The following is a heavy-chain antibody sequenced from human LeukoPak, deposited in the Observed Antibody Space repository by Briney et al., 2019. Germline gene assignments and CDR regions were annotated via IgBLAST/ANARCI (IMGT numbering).Heavy chain of an antibody. CDR3: ARVRRSGYHYFDY. D-gene: IGHD3-22*01. Sequence: GGSLRLSCAASGFTFSSYWMSWVRQAPGEGLEWVAKINQDGTEKAYVDSVRGRFTISRDNAKNSLFLQMNSLRAEDTAVYYCARVRRSGYHYFDYWGQGTLVTVSS. J-gene: IGHJ4*02. CDR2: INQDGTEK. CDR1: GFTFSSYW. V-gene: IGHV3-7*03.